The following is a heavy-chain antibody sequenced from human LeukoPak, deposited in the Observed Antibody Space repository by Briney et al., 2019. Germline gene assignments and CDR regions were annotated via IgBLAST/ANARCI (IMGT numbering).Heavy chain of an antibody. CDR2: IIPILGIA. CDR3: ASSIAVAGTSFDY. D-gene: IGHD6-19*01. CDR1: GGIFSSYA. V-gene: IGHV1-69*04. J-gene: IGHJ4*02. Sequence: GASVKVSCKASGGIFSSYAISWVRQAPGQGLEWMGRIIPILGIANYAQKFQGRVTITADKSTSTAYMELSSLRSEDTAVYYCASSIAVAGTSFDYWGQGTLVTVSS.